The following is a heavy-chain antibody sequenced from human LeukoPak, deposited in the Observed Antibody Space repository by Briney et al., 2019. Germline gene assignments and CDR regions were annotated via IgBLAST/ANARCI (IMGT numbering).Heavy chain of an antibody. J-gene: IGHJ4*02. CDR3: SRVSAYTTSSGEFDY. V-gene: IGHV3-23*01. D-gene: IGHD6-6*01. CDR2: ISGSGGST. CDR1: GLTFSNYA. Sequence: GGSLRLSCAASGLTFSNYAMSWVRQAPGKGLEWVSAISGSGGSTYYADSVKGRFTISRDNAKNSLYLQMNSLRAEDTALYYCSRVSAYTTSSGEFDYWGQGTLVTVSS.